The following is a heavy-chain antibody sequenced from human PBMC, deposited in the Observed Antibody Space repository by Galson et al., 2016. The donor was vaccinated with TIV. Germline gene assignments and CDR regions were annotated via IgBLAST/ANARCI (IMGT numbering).Heavy chain of an antibody. V-gene: IGHV1-69*06. Sequence: SVKVSCKASGGTFSSYVFNWVRLAPGQGLEWMGGIIPLFRTTNYAQKFQGRVTITADKSTNTAYMELNSLKYGDTAVYYCATERHTAFDTYHYYYGMDVWGQGTTVIVSS. CDR2: IIPLFRTT. D-gene: IGHD5-18*01. CDR1: GGTFSSYV. CDR3: ATERHTAFDTYHYYYGMDV. J-gene: IGHJ6*02.